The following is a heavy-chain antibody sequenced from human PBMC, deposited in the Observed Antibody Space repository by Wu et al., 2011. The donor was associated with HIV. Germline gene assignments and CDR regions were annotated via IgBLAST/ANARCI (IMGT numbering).Heavy chain of an antibody. J-gene: IGHJ6*02. CDR3: ARDCYTGTTIVPAAVCRYYYYGMDV. CDR2: IIPMFEVT. V-gene: IGHV1-69*14. CDR1: GGTFSNDA. Sequence: QVHLVQSGADVKKPGSSVKVSCKPSGGTFSNDAINWVRQAPGQGLECVGGIIPMFEVTNYAQKFRGRVTITADKSTSTAYMELSSLRSEDTAVYYCARDCYTGTTIVPAAVCRYYYYGMDVWGQGTTVTVSS. D-gene: IGHD2-2*01.